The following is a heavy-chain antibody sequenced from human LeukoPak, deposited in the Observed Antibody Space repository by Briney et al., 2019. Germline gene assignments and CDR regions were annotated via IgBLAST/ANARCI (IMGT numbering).Heavy chain of an antibody. D-gene: IGHD3-9*01. J-gene: IGHJ5*02. CDR2: INPDSGDT. CDR3: ARDPSPHDILTGENWFDP. CDR1: GYTFTYYY. V-gene: IGHV1-2*04. Sequence: GASVKVSCKASGYTFTYYYIHWMRQAPGQGLEWMGWINPDSGDTSYAQKFQGWVTMTRDTSISTAYMELSRLRSDDTAVYYCARDPSPHDILTGENWFDPWGQGTLVTVSS.